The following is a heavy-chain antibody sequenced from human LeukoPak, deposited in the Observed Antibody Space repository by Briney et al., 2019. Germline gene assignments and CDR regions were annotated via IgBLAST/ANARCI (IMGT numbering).Heavy chain of an antibody. V-gene: IGHV3-23*01. D-gene: IGHD1-26*01. CDR3: AKDPIFSGSYGVFDS. J-gene: IGHJ4*02. Sequence: PGGSLRLSCAASGFTFSNYAMSWVRQAPGKGLEWVSTIIDSGNSLYYADSVEGRFTISRDNSKNTPYLQMNSLRAGDTAVYYCAKDPIFSGSYGVFDSWGQGTLVTVSS. CDR2: IIDSGNSL. CDR1: GFTFSNYA.